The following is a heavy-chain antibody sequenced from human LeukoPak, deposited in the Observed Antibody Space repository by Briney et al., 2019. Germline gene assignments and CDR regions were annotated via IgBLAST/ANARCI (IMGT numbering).Heavy chain of an antibody. Sequence: GGSLRLSCAASGFTFSSYEMNWVRQAPGKGLEWVANIKQDGSEKYYVDSVKGRFTISRDNAKNSLYLQMNSLRAEDTAVYYCARSGYCSGGSCYPTLYYFDYWGQGTLVTVSS. CDR3: ARSGYCSGGSCYPTLYYFDY. CDR2: IKQDGSEK. D-gene: IGHD2-15*01. J-gene: IGHJ4*02. V-gene: IGHV3-7*01. CDR1: GFTFSSYE.